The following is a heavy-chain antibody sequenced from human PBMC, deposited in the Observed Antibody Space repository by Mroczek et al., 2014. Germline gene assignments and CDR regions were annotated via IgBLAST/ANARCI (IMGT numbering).Heavy chain of an antibody. V-gene: IGHV4-34*01. D-gene: IGHD3-22*01. CDR3: ARGPPSYDSSANWFDP. CDR2: INHSGST. CDR1: GGSFSGYY. J-gene: IGHJ5*02. Sequence: QVQLQESGAGLLKPSETLSLTCAVYGGSFSGYYWSWIRQPPGKGLEWIGEINHSGSTNYNPSLKSRVTISVDTSKNQFSLKLSSVTAADTAVYYCARGPPSYDSSANWFDPWGQGTLVTVSS.